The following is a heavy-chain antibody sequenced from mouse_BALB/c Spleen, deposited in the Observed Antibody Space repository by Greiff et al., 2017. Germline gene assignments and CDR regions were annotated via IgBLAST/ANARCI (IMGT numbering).Heavy chain of an antibody. V-gene: IGHV5-17*02. Sequence: EVKLMESGGGLVQPGGSRKLSCAASGFTFSSFGMHWVRQAPEKGLEWVAYISSGSSTIYYADTVKGRFTISRDNPKNTLFLQMTSLRSEDTAMFYCARSGYYDSRAFDYWGQGTTLTVSS. D-gene: IGHD1-1*01. CDR2: ISSGSSTI. CDR1: GFTFSSFG. J-gene: IGHJ2*01. CDR3: ARSGYYDSRAFDY.